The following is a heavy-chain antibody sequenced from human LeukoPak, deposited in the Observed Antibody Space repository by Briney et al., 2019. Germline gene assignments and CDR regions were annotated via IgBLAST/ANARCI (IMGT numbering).Heavy chain of an antibody. CDR2: IFYSGNT. CDR3: ARVRGGYCSSTSCYDYMDV. V-gene: IGHV4-39*07. J-gene: IGHJ6*03. CDR1: GGSISSSIYY. D-gene: IGHD2-2*03. Sequence: SETLSLTCTVSGGSISSSIYYWGWIRQPPGKGLEWIGSIFYSGNTYYNPSLKSRVTISVDTSKNQFSLKLSSVTAADTAVYYCARVRGGYCSSTSCYDYMDVWGKGTTVTVSS.